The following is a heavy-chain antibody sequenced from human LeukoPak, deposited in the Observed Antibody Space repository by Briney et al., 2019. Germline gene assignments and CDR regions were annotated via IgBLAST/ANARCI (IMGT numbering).Heavy chain of an antibody. V-gene: IGHV3-21*01. D-gene: IGHD2-2*01. CDR3: ARDLGYCDTTNCGHYFYGMDV. CDR1: GFTFSHYT. Sequence: GGSLRLPCAASGFTFSHYTMNWVRQAPGKGLEWVSSISSSSAYIYYADSVKGRFTISRDNAKNSLVLQMSSLRAGDTAVYYCARDLGYCDTTNCGHYFYGMDVWGQGTTVTVSS. CDR2: ISSSSAYI. J-gene: IGHJ6*02.